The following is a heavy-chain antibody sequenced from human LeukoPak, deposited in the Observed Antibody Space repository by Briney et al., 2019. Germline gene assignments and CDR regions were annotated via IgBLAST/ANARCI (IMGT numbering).Heavy chain of an antibody. V-gene: IGHV4-59*01. CDR1: GGSISTYY. D-gene: IGHD3-3*02. Sequence: SGTLSLTCTVSGGSISTYYWSWIRQPPGKGLEWIGYIYDSGSTNYNPSLKSRVAISVDTSKNQFSLKLSSVTAADTAVYYCARDQRGPFYFDYWGQGTLVTVSS. CDR2: IYDSGST. J-gene: IGHJ4*02. CDR3: ARDQRGPFYFDY.